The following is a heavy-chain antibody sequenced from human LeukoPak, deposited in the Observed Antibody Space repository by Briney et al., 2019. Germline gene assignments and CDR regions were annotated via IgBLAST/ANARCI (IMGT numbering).Heavy chain of an antibody. CDR1: GGTFSGYY. V-gene: IGHV4-34*01. Sequence: SGTLSLTFAVYGGTFSGYYWSWIRQPPGKGLEWFGEINHSSSTNYNPSLMSRVTISVDTSKNQFSLKLSSVTAADTAVYYCARGRGHLLRYFDWLSPKGDYYYMDVWGKGTTVTVSS. D-gene: IGHD3-9*01. CDR3: ARGRGHLLRYFDWLSPKGDYYYMDV. J-gene: IGHJ6*03. CDR2: INHSSST.